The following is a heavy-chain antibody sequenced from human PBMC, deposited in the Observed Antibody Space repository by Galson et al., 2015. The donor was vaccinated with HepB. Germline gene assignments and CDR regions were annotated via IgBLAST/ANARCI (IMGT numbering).Heavy chain of an antibody. CDR3: ARVHSYGFGSS. D-gene: IGHD5-18*01. V-gene: IGHV1-8*01. CDR2: LNPNTGET. Sequence: SVKVSCKASGYSFIDYDINWVRQATGQGLEWMGWLNPNTGETESAQRFQGRLSMTRDTSTSTAYMELSSLRSEDSAVYFCARVHSYGFGSSWGQGTLVTVSS. CDR1: GYSFIDYD. J-gene: IGHJ4*02.